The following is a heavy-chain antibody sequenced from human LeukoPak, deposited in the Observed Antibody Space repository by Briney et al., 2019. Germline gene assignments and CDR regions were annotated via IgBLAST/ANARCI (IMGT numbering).Heavy chain of an antibody. CDR2: IYTSGST. CDR3: ARVSRLGINYYVDY. Sequence: SETLSLTCTASGGSISSYYWSWIRQPAGKGLEWIGRIYTSGSTNYNPSLKSRVTMSVDTSKNQFSLKLSSATAADTAVHYCARVSRLGINYYVDYWGQGTLVIVSS. V-gene: IGHV4-4*07. CDR1: GGSISSYY. J-gene: IGHJ4*02. D-gene: IGHD1-1*01.